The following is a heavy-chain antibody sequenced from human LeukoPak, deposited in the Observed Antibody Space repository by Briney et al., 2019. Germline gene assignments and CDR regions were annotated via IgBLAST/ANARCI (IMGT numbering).Heavy chain of an antibody. CDR1: GFTFSSYE. D-gene: IGHD5-24*01. CDR3: ASSERWLQLCFDY. J-gene: IGHJ4*02. V-gene: IGHV3-48*03. CDR2: ISSSGSTI. Sequence: GGSLRLSCAASGFTFSSYEMNWVRQAPGKGLEWVSYISSSGSTIYYADSVKGRFTISRDNAKNSLYLQMNSLRAEDTAIYYCASSERWLQLCFDYWGQGTLVTVSS.